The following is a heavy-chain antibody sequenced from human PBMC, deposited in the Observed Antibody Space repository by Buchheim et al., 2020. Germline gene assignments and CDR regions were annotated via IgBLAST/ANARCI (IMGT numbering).Heavy chain of an antibody. CDR3: ARGRDGKNNWFDP. V-gene: IGHV4-34*01. D-gene: IGHD2-21*02. CDR1: GGSFSGYY. CDR2: INHSGST. Sequence: QVQLQQWGAGLLKPSETLSLTSAVYGGSFSGYYWSWIRQPPGKGLEWIGEINHSGSTNYNPSLKSRFTISVDTSKNQFSLKLSSVTAADTAVYYCARGRDGKNNWFDPWGQGTL. J-gene: IGHJ5*02.